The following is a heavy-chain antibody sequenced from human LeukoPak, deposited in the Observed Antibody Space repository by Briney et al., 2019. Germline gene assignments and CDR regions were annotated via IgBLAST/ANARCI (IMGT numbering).Heavy chain of an antibody. D-gene: IGHD6-19*01. CDR1: GFTFSSYA. V-gene: IGHV3-23*01. CDR2: LSGSVGGT. J-gene: IGHJ4*02. Sequence: PGGSLRLSCAASGFTFSSYATSWVRQAPGKGLEWVSGLSGSVGGTYYADSVKGRFTISRDNAKNSLYLQMNSLRAEDTALYYCAKDISAYSSGWPGGFDYWGQGTLVTVSS. CDR3: AKDISAYSSGWPGGFDY.